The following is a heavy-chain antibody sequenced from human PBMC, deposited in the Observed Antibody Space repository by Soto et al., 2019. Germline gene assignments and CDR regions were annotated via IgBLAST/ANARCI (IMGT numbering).Heavy chain of an antibody. Sequence: SETLSLTCAVYGGSFSCYYWSWIRQPPGKGLEWIGEINHSGSTNYNPSLKSRVTISVDTSKNQFSLKLSSVTAADTAVYYCARGPRAYYDFWSGIRSRNWFDPWGQGTLVTVVL. V-gene: IGHV4-34*01. CDR1: GGSFSCYY. J-gene: IGHJ5*02. CDR2: INHSGST. D-gene: IGHD3-3*01. CDR3: ARGPRAYYDFWSGIRSRNWFDP.